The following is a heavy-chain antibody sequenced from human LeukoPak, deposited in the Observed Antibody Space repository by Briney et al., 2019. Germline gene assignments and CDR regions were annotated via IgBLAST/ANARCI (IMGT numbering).Heavy chain of an antibody. CDR1: GGSFSTYY. V-gene: IGHV4-34*01. CDR2: INHSGFT. J-gene: IGHJ4*02. CDR3: ASRPQGSRVAVAGTTTTLFDY. D-gene: IGHD6-19*01. Sequence: ASETLSLTCAVYGGSFSTYYWSWIRQPPGKGLEWIGEINHSGFTNYNPSLKSRVTISVDTSKNQFSLTLSSVTAADTAVYYRASRPQGSRVAVAGTTTTLFDYWGQGTLVTVSS.